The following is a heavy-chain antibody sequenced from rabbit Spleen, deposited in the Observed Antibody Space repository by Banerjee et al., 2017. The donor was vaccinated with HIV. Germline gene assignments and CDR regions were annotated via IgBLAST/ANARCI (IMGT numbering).Heavy chain of an antibody. CDR3: ARDSGTSFSTYGMDL. V-gene: IGHV1S40*01. Sequence: QSLEESGGGLVKPGASLTLTCKASGFSFNSGYEMYWVRQAPGKGLEWVACAYAGSSGSTYSATWAKGRFTISKTSSTTVTLQMTSLRAADTATYFCARDSGTSFSTYGMDLWGPGTLVTVS. D-gene: IGHD8-1*01. CDR2: AYAGSSGST. J-gene: IGHJ6*01. CDR1: GFSFNSGYE.